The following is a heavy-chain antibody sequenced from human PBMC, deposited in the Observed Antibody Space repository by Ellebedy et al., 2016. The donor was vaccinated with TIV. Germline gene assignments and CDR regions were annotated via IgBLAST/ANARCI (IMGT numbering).Heavy chain of an antibody. D-gene: IGHD6-19*01. CDR3: ARPGYSSGPD. Sequence: SETLSLTXTVSGGSISSSSYYWGWIRQPPGKGLEWIGSIYYSGSTYYNPSLKSRVTISVDTSKNQFSLKLSSVTAADTAVYYCARPGYSSGPDWGQGTLVTVSS. J-gene: IGHJ4*02. V-gene: IGHV4-39*01. CDR1: GGSISSSSYY. CDR2: IYYSGST.